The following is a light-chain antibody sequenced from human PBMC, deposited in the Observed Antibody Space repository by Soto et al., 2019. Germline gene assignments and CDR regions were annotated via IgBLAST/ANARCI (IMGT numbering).Light chain of an antibody. CDR1: QSVSSK. V-gene: IGKV3-20*01. CDR3: QQYGGSPRIT. J-gene: IGKJ5*01. Sequence: ESVLTKSRDTLFLSTRESAALPCSTSQSVSSKLAWYQQKPGQAPRLLIYGASTRATGIPDRFSGSGSGTDFTLIINRLAPDDGSIYYWQQYGGSPRITFGQGTQLEIK. CDR2: GAS.